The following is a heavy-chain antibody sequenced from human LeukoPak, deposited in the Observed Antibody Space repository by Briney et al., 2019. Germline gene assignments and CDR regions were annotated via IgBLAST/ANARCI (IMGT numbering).Heavy chain of an antibody. CDR1: GFTFSSYS. CDR3: ARDLGSWAAAGQDY. V-gene: IGHV3-21*01. D-gene: IGHD6-13*01. CDR2: ISSSSSYI. J-gene: IGHJ4*02. Sequence: GGSLRLSCAASGFTFSSYSMTWVRQAPGKGLEWVSSISSSSSYIYYADSVKGRFTISRDNAKNSLYLQMNSLRAEDTAVYYCARDLGSWAAAGQDYWGQGTLVTVSS.